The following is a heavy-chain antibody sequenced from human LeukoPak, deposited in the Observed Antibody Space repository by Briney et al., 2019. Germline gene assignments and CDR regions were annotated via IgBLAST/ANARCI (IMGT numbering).Heavy chain of an antibody. Sequence: GGSLRLSCAASGFTFSSYSMNWARQAPGKGLEWVSSISSSSSYIYYADSVKGRFTISRDNAKNSLYLQMNSLRAEDTAVYYCARDGKSDSSGWREYYYYYGMDVWGQGTTVTVSS. CDR3: ARDGKSDSSGWREYYYYYGMDV. J-gene: IGHJ6*02. CDR1: GFTFSSYS. CDR2: ISSSSSYI. V-gene: IGHV3-21*01. D-gene: IGHD6-19*01.